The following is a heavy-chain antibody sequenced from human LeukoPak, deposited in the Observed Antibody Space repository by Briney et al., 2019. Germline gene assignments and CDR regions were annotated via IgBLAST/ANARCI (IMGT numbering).Heavy chain of an antibody. D-gene: IGHD6-19*01. CDR1: GGSISSYY. Sequence: KPSETLSLTCTVSGGSISSYYWSWIRQPPGKGLEWIGYIYYSGSTNYNPSLKSRVTISVDTSKNQFSLKLSSVTAADTAVYYCASGYSSGWNYWGQGTLVTVSS. V-gene: IGHV4-59*01. CDR2: IYYSGST. J-gene: IGHJ4*02. CDR3: ASGYSSGWNY.